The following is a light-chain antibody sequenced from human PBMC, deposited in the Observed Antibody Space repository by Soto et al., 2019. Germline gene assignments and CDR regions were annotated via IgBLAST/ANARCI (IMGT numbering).Light chain of an antibody. CDR1: SSDVGGYNY. J-gene: IGLJ1*01. V-gene: IGLV2-14*01. CDR3: SSYTSSSTSYV. Sequence: QSVLTQLASVSGSPGQSITISCTGTSSDVGGYNYVSWYQQHPGKAPKLMIYDVSNRPSGVSNRFSGSKSGNTASLTISGLQAEDEADYYCSSYTSSSTSYVFGTGTKVTVL. CDR2: DVS.